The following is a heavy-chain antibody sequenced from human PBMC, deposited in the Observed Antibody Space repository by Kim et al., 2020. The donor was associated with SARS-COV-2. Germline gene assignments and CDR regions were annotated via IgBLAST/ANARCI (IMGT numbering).Heavy chain of an antibody. D-gene: IGHD6-13*01. CDR1: GYTFTSYA. CDR2: INTNTGNP. Sequence: ASVKVSCKASGYTFTSYAMNWVRQAPGQGLEWMGWINTNTGNPTYAQGFTGRFVFSLDTSVSTAYLQISSLKAEDTAVYYCARDPAYSSSWYYYYYYGMDVWGQGTTVTVSS. V-gene: IGHV7-4-1*02. J-gene: IGHJ6*02. CDR3: ARDPAYSSSWYYYYYYGMDV.